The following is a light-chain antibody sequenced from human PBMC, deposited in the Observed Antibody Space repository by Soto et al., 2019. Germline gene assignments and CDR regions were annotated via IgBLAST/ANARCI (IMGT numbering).Light chain of an antibody. V-gene: IGKV3-11*01. CDR1: QSVSSY. CDR2: DAS. J-gene: IGKJ3*01. CDR3: QQRSNWPRFT. Sequence: EIVLTQSPATLSLSPGERATLSCRASQSVSSYLAWYQQKPGQAPSLLIYDASNRATGIPARFSGSGSGTDFTLTISSLEPEDFAVYYCQQRSNWPRFTVGPGTKVDIK.